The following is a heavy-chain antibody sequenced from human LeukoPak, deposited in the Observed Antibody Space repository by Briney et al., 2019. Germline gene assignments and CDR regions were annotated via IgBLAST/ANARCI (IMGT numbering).Heavy chain of an antibody. CDR1: GGTFSSYA. Sequence: GASVKVSCKASGGTFSSYAISWVRQAPGQGLEWMGGIIPIFGTANYAQKFQGRVTMTRNTSISTAYMELSSLRSEDTAVYYCARAGGFWSGYYNWFDPWGQGTLVTVSS. J-gene: IGHJ5*02. D-gene: IGHD3-3*01. CDR2: IIPIFGTA. V-gene: IGHV1-69*05. CDR3: ARAGGFWSGYYNWFDP.